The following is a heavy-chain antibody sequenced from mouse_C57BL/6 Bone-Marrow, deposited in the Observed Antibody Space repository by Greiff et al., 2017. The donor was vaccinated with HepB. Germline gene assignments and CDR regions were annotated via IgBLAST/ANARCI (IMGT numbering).Heavy chain of an antibody. Sequence: VKLMESGAELVKPGASVKMSCKASGYTFTTYPIEWMKQNHGKSLEWIGNFHPYNDDTKYNEKFKGKATLTVEKSSSTVYLELSRLTSDDSAVYYCARRDYGYDKGAFAYWGQGTLVTVSA. V-gene: IGHV1-47*01. J-gene: IGHJ3*01. D-gene: IGHD2-2*01. CDR1: GYTFTTYP. CDR3: ARRDYGYDKGAFAY. CDR2: FHPYNDDT.